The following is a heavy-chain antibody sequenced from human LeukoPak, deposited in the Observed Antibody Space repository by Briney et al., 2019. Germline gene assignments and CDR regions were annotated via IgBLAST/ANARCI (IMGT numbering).Heavy chain of an antibody. V-gene: IGHV4-30-4*08. Sequence: SETLSLTYTVSGGSISSGDYYWSWIRQPPGKGLEWIGYIYYSGSTYYNPSLKSRVTISVDTSKNQFPLKLSSVTAADTAVYYCARVGGHSNSHYYYYMDVWGKGTTVTVSS. CDR2: IYYSGST. J-gene: IGHJ6*03. D-gene: IGHD4-11*01. CDR3: ARVGGHSNSHYYYYMDV. CDR1: GGSISSGDYY.